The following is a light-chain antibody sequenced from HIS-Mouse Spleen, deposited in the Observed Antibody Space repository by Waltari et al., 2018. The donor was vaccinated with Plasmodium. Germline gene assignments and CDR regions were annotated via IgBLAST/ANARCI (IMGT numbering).Light chain of an antibody. CDR3: CSYAGSRMV. Sequence: QSALTQPASVSGSPGQSIPISCTGTSSDVGSYNLVSCYQQHPGKAPKLMIYEGSKRPSGVSNRFSGSKSGNTASLTISGLQAEDEADYYCCSYAGSRMVFGGGTKLTVL. CDR2: EGS. CDR1: SSDVGSYNL. J-gene: IGLJ2*01. V-gene: IGLV2-23*01.